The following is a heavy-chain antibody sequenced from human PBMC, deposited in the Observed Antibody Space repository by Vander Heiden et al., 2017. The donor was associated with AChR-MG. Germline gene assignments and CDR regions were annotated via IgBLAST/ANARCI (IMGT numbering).Heavy chain of an antibody. CDR3: AKETTRGYSFGGGLDY. CDR2: ISYDGTNI. V-gene: IGHV3-30*18. Sequence: VQLVESGGGVVQPGRPLRLSCAAAGFSFNYYGLHWVRQAPGKGLEWVAVISYDGTNIFYADSVKGRFTISRDNSKNMMYLQIKSLTIEDTAVYYCAKETTRGYSFGGGLDYWGQGTLVAVSS. J-gene: IGHJ4*02. D-gene: IGHD5-18*01. CDR1: GFSFNYYG.